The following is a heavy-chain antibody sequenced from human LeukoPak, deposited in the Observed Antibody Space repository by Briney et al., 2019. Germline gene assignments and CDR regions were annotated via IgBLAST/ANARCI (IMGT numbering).Heavy chain of an antibody. Sequence: GGSLRLSCAASRFTFNSYWMTWVRQAPGKGLEWVANIKQDGSEEYYVDSVKGRFTISRDNAKNSLYLQMNSLKVEDTATYYCVTGHYDDYGRGQGTRVTVSS. CDR2: IKQDGSEE. D-gene: IGHD4-17*01. CDR3: VTGHYDDYG. V-gene: IGHV3-7*01. CDR1: RFTFNSYW. J-gene: IGHJ4*02.